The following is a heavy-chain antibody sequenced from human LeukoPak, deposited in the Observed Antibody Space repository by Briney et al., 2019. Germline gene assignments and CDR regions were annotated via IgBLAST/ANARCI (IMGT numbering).Heavy chain of an antibody. CDR2: IIPMFETA. D-gene: IGHD5-24*01. CDR3: ARDGGATIPDVPDY. CDR1: GGTFNSYA. Sequence: GASVKVSCKASGGTFNSYAISWVRQAPGQGLEWMGGIIPMFETANYAQKFQGRVTITADEFTTTVYMELSSLRSEDTAVYYCARDGGATIPDVPDYWGQGTLVTVSS. J-gene: IGHJ4*02. V-gene: IGHV1-69*01.